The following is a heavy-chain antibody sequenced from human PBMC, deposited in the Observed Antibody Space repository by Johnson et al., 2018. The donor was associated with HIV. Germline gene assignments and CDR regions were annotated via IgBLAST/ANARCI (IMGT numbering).Heavy chain of an antibody. Sequence: VQLVESGGGLIQPGGSLRLSCAASGFTVSSNYMSWVRQAPGKGLEWVSVIYSGGSTYYADSVTGRFTISRDNSKNTLYLQMNSLRAEDTALYYCAKDEAAAAYAFDIWGQGTMVTVSS. V-gene: IGHV3-53*01. CDR1: GFTVSSNY. J-gene: IGHJ3*02. CDR3: AKDEAAAAYAFDI. CDR2: IYSGGST. D-gene: IGHD6-13*01.